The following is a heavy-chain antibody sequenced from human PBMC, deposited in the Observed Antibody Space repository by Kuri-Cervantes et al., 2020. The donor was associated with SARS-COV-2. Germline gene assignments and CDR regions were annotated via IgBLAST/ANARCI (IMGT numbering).Heavy chain of an antibody. CDR3: ARGHDRRVYFSTPAPYYFDF. V-gene: IGHV3-53*01. D-gene: IGHD3-22*01. CDR1: GFSVTTNY. Sequence: GESLKISCVASGFSVTTNYMTWVRQAPGKGLEWVSLIYSRGDTFYADSVKGRFTISRDYSNNILYLQMNNLRAEDTAVYYCARGHDRRVYFSTPAPYYFDFWGQGILVTVSS. J-gene: IGHJ4*02. CDR2: IYSRGDT.